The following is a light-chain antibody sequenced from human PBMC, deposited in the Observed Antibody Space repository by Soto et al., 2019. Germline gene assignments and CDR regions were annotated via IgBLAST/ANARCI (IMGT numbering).Light chain of an antibody. CDR2: EVS. CDR3: MPSTQLPPT. Sequence: VMTQSPRSLSVAPVQPPSISGNSSHTRLHMTGETFLSWYLQKPGQSPQLLIYEVSTRVSGVPDRFSGSGSGTDFTLEISRVETDDVGIYYCMPSTQLPPTFGQGTRLEIK. CDR1: HTRLHMTGETF. J-gene: IGKJ5*01. V-gene: IGKV2D-29*02.